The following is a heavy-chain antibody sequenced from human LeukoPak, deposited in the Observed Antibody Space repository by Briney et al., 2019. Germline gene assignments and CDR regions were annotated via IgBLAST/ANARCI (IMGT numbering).Heavy chain of an antibody. CDR2: IYTSGST. CDR3: ARGGIVLMVYGRDDAFDI. Sequence: SETLSLTCTVSGGSISSYYWSWIRQPAGKGLEWIGRIYTSGSTNHNPSLKSRVTMSVDTSKNQFSLKLSSVTAADTAVYYCARGGIVLMVYGRDDAFDIWGQGTMVTVSS. CDR1: GGSISSYY. J-gene: IGHJ3*02. V-gene: IGHV4-4*07. D-gene: IGHD2-8*01.